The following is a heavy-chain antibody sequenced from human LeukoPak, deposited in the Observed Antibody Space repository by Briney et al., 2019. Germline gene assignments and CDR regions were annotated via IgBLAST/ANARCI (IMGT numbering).Heavy chain of an antibody. CDR3: ARGALRCSSTSCYSETNWFDP. V-gene: IGHV1-69*05. J-gene: IGHJ5*02. CDR1: GGTFSSYA. CDR2: IIPIFGTA. D-gene: IGHD2-2*01. Sequence: SVKVSCKASGGTFSSYAISWVRQAPGQGLEWMGGIIPIFGTANYAQKFQGRVTIPTDESTSTAYMELSSLRSEDTAVYYCARGALRCSSTSCYSETNWFDPWGQGTLVTVSS.